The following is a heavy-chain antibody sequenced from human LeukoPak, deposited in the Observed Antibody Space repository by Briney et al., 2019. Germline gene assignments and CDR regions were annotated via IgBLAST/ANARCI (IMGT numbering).Heavy chain of an antibody. D-gene: IGHD3-10*01. J-gene: IGHJ6*03. CDR3: ARDFNYGSGSNYYYYMDV. Sequence: SGGSLRLPCAASGFTVSSNYMSWVRQAPGKGLEWVSVIYSGGSTHYADSVKGRFTISRDNSKNTLYLQMNSLRAEDTAVYYCARDFNYGSGSNYYYYMDVWGKGTTVTVSS. V-gene: IGHV3-53*01. CDR2: IYSGGST. CDR1: GFTVSSNY.